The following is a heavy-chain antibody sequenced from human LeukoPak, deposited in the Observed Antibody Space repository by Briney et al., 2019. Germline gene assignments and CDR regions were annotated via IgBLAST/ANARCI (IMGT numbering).Heavy chain of an antibody. CDR1: GGSIASGFYY. V-gene: IGHV4-30-4*01. CDR3: ARGGGFGELPAHFDF. J-gene: IGHJ4*02. Sequence: SETLSLTCTVSGGSIASGFYYWSWVRQSPGKGLEWVGYIFHSGSPFSNPSLKSRLTISVDASKNHFSLRLSSVTAADTAVYYCARGGGFGELPAHFDFWGPGTLVTVSS. CDR2: IFHSGSP. D-gene: IGHD3-10*01.